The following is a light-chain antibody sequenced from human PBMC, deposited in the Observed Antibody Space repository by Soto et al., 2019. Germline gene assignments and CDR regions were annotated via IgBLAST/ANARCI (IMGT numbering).Light chain of an antibody. CDR3: CSYANNRV. J-gene: IGLJ3*02. Sequence: QAVLTQPASVSVSPGQSITISCTGTSSDVGSYNLVSWYQQHPGKAPKVMIYEGSKRPSGVSNRFSGSKYGNTASLTISGLQAEDEVDYYCCSYANNRVFGGRTKLTVL. V-gene: IGLV2-23*01. CDR2: EGS. CDR1: SSDVGSYNL.